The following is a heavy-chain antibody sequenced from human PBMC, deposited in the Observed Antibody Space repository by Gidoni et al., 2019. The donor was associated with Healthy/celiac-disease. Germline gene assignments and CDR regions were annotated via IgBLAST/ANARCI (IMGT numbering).Heavy chain of an antibody. CDR3: ARHLGSWYLSENYYGMDV. CDR1: GYSFTSYW. J-gene: IGHJ6*02. Sequence: EVQLVQSGAEVKKPGESLKISCKGSGYSFTSYWIGWVRQMPGKGLEWMGIIYPGDSDTRYSPSFQGQVTISADKSISTAYLQWSSLKASDTAMYYCARHLGSWYLSENYYGMDVWGQGTTVTVSS. D-gene: IGHD6-13*01. CDR2: IYPGDSDT. V-gene: IGHV5-51*01.